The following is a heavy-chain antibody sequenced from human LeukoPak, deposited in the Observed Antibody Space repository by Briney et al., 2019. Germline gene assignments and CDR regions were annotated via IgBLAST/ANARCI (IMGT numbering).Heavy chain of an antibody. V-gene: IGHV3-53*01. CDR1: GFTVSSNY. CDR3: ARGMCSGGNCYSAPDY. D-gene: IGHD2-15*01. CDR2: IYSGGST. J-gene: IGHJ4*02. Sequence: GGSLRLSCAASGFTVSSNYMNWVRQAPGKGLEWVSVIYSGGSTYYADSVKGRFTISRDNSKNTLYLQMNSLRAEDTAVYYCARGMCSGGNCYSAPDYWGQGTLVTVSS.